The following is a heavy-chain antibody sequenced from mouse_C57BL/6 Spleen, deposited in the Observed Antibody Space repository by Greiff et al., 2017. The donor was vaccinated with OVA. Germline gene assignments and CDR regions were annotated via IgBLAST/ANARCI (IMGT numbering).Heavy chain of an antibody. D-gene: IGHD1-1*01. CDR2: IYPGSGST. J-gene: IGHJ4*01. CDR3: ARSPPSCGSSDAMDY. CDR1: GYTFTSYW. Sequence: QVQLQQPGAELVKPGASVKMSCKASGYTFTSYWITWVKQRPGQGLEWIGDIYPGSGSTNYNEKFKSKATLTVDTSSSTAYMQLISLTSENTAVYYCARSPPSCGSSDAMDYWGQGTSVTVSS. V-gene: IGHV1-55*01.